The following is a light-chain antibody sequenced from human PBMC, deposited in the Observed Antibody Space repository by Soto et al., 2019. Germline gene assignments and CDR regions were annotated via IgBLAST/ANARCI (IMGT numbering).Light chain of an antibody. CDR3: QSYDSSLSALV. Sequence: QYVLTQPPSVSGAPGQRVTISCTGSSSNIGAVYDVHWYQQLPGTAPKLLISGDDNRPSGVPDRFSGSKSGTSASLAITGLQAEDEADYYCQSYDSSLSALVFGGGTKLTVL. J-gene: IGLJ2*01. CDR1: SSNIGAVYD. CDR2: GDD. V-gene: IGLV1-40*01.